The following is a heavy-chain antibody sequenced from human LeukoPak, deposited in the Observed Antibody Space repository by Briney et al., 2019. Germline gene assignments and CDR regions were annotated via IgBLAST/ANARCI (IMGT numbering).Heavy chain of an antibody. D-gene: IGHD3-22*01. CDR2: ISPSSGT. V-gene: IGHV3-23*01. CDR3: ARPQSSSGYYWPFDD. CDR1: GFTFSSYA. Sequence: GGSLRLSCAASGFTFSSYAMRWVRKAPGKGLEWVSAISPSSGTFYADSVKGRFTISRDNSKNTLYLQMTSLRAEDTAVYYCARPQSSSGYYWPFDDWGQGTLVTVSS. J-gene: IGHJ4*02.